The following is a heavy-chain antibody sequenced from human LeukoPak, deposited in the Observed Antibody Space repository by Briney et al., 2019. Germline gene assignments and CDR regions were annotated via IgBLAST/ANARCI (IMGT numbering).Heavy chain of an antibody. CDR2: IIPIFGTA. Sequence: SVKVSCKASGGTFSSYAISWVRQAPGQGLEWMGGIIPIFGTANYAQKFQGRVTITTDESTSTAYMELSSLRSEDTAVYYCARVVKPHTATGYFDYWGQGTLVTVSS. J-gene: IGHJ4*02. CDR1: GGTFSSYA. CDR3: ARVVKPHTATGYFDY. D-gene: IGHD2-15*01. V-gene: IGHV1-69*05.